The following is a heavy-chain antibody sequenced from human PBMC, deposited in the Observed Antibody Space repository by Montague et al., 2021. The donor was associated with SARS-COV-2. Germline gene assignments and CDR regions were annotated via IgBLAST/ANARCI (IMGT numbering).Heavy chain of an antibody. V-gene: IGHV4-34*01. CDR3: ARGLGGHCISTCYYL. CDR1: GESFSSDD. D-gene: IGHD2-2*01. CDR2: MSHSGNT. J-gene: IGHJ4*02. Sequence: SETLSLTCAVYGESFSSDDWSWIRQPPGKGLEWIGEMSHSGNTKYNPSLKSRVYMSLDTSRNEFSLKLTSVAAADTAVYYCARGLGGHCISTCYYLWGQGTLVTVSS.